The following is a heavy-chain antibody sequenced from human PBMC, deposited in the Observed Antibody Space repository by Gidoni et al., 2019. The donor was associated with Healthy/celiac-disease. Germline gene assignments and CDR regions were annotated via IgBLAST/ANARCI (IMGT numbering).Heavy chain of an antibody. J-gene: IGHJ6*02. D-gene: IGHD3-10*01. V-gene: IGHV1-8*01. CDR2: MNPNSGNT. CDR1: GYTFTSYV. CDR3: ARGKVKITMVRGVNPASYYYYYGMDV. Sequence: QVQLVQSGAEVKKPGASVKVSCKASGYTFTSYVITWVRQATGQGLEWMGWMNPNSGNTGYAQKCQGRVTMTRNTSISTAYMELSSLRSEDTAVYYCARGKVKITMVRGVNPASYYYYYGMDVWGQGTTVTVSS.